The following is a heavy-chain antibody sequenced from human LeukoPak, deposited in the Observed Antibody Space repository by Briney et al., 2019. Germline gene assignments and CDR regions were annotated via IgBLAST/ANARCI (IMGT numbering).Heavy chain of an antibody. D-gene: IGHD6-6*01. CDR2: IYYSGST. CDR1: GGSISSYY. Sequence: SETLSLTCTVSGGSISSYYWSWIRQPPGKGLEWIGYIYYSGSTNYNPSLKSRVTISVDTSKNQFSLKLSSVTAADTAVYYCASFASNYWGQGTLVTVSS. CDR3: ASFASNY. J-gene: IGHJ4*02. V-gene: IGHV4-59*01.